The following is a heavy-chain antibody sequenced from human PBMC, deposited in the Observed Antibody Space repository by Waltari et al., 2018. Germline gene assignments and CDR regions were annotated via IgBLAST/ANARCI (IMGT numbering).Heavy chain of an antibody. J-gene: IGHJ4*02. D-gene: IGHD6-13*01. Sequence: QVQLQQWGAGLLKPSETLSLTCAVYGGSFSGYSWSWIRQPPGKGLEWIGEINHSGSTNYNPSLKSRVTISVDTSKNQFSLKLSSVTAADTAVYYCARRVGIAAAGTMDYWGQGTLVTVSS. V-gene: IGHV4-34*01. CDR3: ARRVGIAAAGTMDY. CDR2: INHSGST. CDR1: GGSFSGYS.